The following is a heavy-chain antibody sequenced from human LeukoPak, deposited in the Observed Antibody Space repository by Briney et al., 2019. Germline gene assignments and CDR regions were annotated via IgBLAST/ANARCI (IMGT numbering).Heavy chain of an antibody. D-gene: IGHD6-13*01. CDR1: GGSISSYY. J-gene: IGHJ4*02. CDR3: ARQSPPGYSSSWYGAWYFDY. V-gene: IGHV4-59*08. Sequence: SETLSLTCTVSGGSISSYYGSWIRQPPGRGLEWIGYIYYSGSTNYNPSLKSRVTISVDTSKNQFSLKLSSVTAADTAVYYCARQSPPGYSSSWYGAWYFDYWGQGTLVTVSS. CDR2: IYYSGST.